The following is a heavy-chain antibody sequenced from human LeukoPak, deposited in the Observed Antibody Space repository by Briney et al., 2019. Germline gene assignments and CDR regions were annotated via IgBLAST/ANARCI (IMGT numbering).Heavy chain of an antibody. CDR2: INWDGGST. D-gene: IGHD1-26*01. V-gene: IGHV3-20*03. J-gene: IGHJ4*02. CDR3: ARDSFSGSSLDY. Sequence: SSINWDGGSTAYADSVEGRFTISRDNAKNSLHLQMKSLRAEDTALYYCARDSFSGSSLDYWGQGTLVTVSS.